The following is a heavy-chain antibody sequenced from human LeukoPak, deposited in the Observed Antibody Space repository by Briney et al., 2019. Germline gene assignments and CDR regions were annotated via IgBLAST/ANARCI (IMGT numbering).Heavy chain of an antibody. CDR2: ISSSSSTI. Sequence: GGSLRLSCAASGFTFSSYSMNWVRQAPGKGLEWVSYISSSSSTIYYADSVKGRFTISRDNAKNSLYLQMNSLRAEDTAVYYCARNYDILTGYFGGYFDYWGQGTLVTVSS. V-gene: IGHV3-48*04. CDR3: ARNYDILTGYFGGYFDY. J-gene: IGHJ4*02. D-gene: IGHD3-9*01. CDR1: GFTFSSYS.